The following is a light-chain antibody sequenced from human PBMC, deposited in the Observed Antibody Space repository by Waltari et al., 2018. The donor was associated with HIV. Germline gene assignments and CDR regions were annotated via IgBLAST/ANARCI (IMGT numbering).Light chain of an antibody. J-gene: IGLJ2*01. CDR3: YSTDDSEDPR. Sequence: YELTQPPSVSVSPGQTARIPCSGDALPKNYAYWFQQKSGQPPVLMIYEDTKRPAVIPERFSGSSSGTVATLIISGAQVEDEADYYCYSTDDSEDPRFGGGTKLTVL. V-gene: IGLV3-10*01. CDR1: ALPKNY. CDR2: EDT.